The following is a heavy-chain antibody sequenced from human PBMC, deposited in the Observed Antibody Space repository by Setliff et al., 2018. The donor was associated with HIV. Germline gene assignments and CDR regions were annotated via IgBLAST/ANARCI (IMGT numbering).Heavy chain of an antibody. CDR2: TSTHNEHT. D-gene: IGHD3-9*01. CDR3: ARDQGQGLTGYRNWFGP. J-gene: IGHJ5*02. CDR1: GYFFSNFG. V-gene: IGHV1-18*01. Sequence: ASVKVSCKASGYFFSNFGIFWVRQAPGQGREWMGWTSTHNEHTNYAQTFQDRVARTTDPSTNTVYMELRGLRSGDTAIYYCARDQGQGLTGYRNWFGPWGQGTLVTVSS.